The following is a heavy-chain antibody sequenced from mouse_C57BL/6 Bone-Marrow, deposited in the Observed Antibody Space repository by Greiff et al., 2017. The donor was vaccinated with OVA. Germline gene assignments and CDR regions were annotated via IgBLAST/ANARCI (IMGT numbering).Heavy chain of an antibody. J-gene: IGHJ2*01. D-gene: IGHD1-1*01. CDR3: TPLLLDY. Sequence: VQLQQSGAELVRPGASVKLSCTASGFNFTDDYMHWVKQRPEQGLEWIGLIDPDNGDTEYASKFQGKATITADTSSNTAYMQLSSLTSEDTAVYYCTPLLLDYWGQGTTLTVSS. V-gene: IGHV14-4*01. CDR1: GFNFTDDY. CDR2: IDPDNGDT.